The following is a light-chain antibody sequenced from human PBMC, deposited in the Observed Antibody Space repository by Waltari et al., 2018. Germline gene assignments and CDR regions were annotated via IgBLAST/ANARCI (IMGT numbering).Light chain of an antibody. CDR1: TAPDTSGTN. CDR3: FVSYDGAEGV. V-gene: IGLV7-46*01. Sequence: VVPQEPSLTVSPGATVTLTCGSSTAPDTSGTNPYWFPQKPGHAPSTLISDTTNKNACMPSRFAGSLLVGKAALALSGSQPEDEADYCRFVSYDGAEGVFGGGTKLTVL. CDR2: DTT. J-gene: IGLJ3*02.